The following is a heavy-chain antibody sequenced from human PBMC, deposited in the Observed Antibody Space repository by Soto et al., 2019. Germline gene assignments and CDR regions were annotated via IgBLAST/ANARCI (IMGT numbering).Heavy chain of an antibody. V-gene: IGHV3-30-3*01. J-gene: IGHJ4*02. CDR3: VRAGGGYDY. Sequence: QVHLVESGGGVGQPGRSLRLSCAASGITLRNYAMHWVRQAPSKGLEWVAIISYDGSNKYVDAVKDRFTISRDNSKNTVYLQMNSMRTEDTAVYYCVRAGGGYDYWGQGTLVTVSS. CDR1: GITLRNYA. CDR2: ISYDGSNK. D-gene: IGHD5-18*01.